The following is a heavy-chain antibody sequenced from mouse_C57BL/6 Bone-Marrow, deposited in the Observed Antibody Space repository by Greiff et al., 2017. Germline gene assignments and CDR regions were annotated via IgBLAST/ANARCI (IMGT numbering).Heavy chain of an antibody. Sequence: QVQLKESGAELVKPGASVKISCKVSGYAFSPYWMNWVKQRPGKGLEWIGQIYPGDGDPNYNGKFKGKATLTADKSSSTAYMQLSSLTSEDSAVYFCARDWDYFDYWGQGTTLTVSS. CDR1: GYAFSPYW. J-gene: IGHJ2*01. CDR3: ARDWDYFDY. V-gene: IGHV1-80*01. CDR2: IYPGDGDP. D-gene: IGHD4-1*01.